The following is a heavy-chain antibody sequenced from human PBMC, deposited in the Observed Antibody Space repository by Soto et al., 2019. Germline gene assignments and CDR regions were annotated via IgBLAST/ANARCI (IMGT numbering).Heavy chain of an antibody. J-gene: IGHJ6*02. D-gene: IGHD4-17*01. CDR3: ARDPAVTTDYGLDV. CDR2: IYTDGRT. CDR1: GVAVNVNY. Sequence: GGSLRLSCAASGVAVNVNYMTWVRQAPGKGLEWVSFIYTDGRTFYVDSVKGRFTISRDDSENTVYLQMNSLRVEDTGVYYCARDPAVTTDYGLDVWGQGTTVPVSS. V-gene: IGHV3-53*01.